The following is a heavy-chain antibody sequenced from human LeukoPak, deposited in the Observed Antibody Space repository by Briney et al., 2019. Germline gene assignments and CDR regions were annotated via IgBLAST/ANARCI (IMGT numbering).Heavy chain of an antibody. J-gene: IGHJ4*02. D-gene: IGHD3-10*01. Sequence: GGSLRLSCAASGFSFTTYAVSWVRQAPGKGLEWVSYISSSGSTIYYADSVKGRFTISRDNAKNSLYLQMNSLRAEDTAVYYCARDGDRGMREFDYWGQGTLVTVSS. CDR3: ARDGDRGMREFDY. CDR2: ISSSGSTI. V-gene: IGHV3-11*01. CDR1: GFSFTTYA.